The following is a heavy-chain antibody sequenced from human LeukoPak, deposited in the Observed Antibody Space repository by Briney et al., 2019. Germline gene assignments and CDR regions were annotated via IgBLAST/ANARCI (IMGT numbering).Heavy chain of an antibody. Sequence: PGGSLRLSCAASGFTFSNYAMDWVRQAPGKGLEWVAVISYDGSNKYYADSVKGRFTISRDNSKNTLYLQMNSLRAEDTAVYYCARDLDSIAASWGQGTLVTVSS. J-gene: IGHJ5*02. V-gene: IGHV3-30-3*01. D-gene: IGHD3-22*01. CDR3: ARDLDSIAAS. CDR1: GFTFSNYA. CDR2: ISYDGSNK.